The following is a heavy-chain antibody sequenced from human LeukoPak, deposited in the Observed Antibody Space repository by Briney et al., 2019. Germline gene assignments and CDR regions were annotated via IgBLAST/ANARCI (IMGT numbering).Heavy chain of an antibody. J-gene: IGHJ4*02. V-gene: IGHV3-23*01. CDR3: ATDSRGYGGYTGYFDY. Sequence: GGSLRLSCAASGFTFSSYGMRWVRQAPGKGLEWVSAISDSGGNTYYADSVKGRFTISRDNSKNTLYLQMNSLRAEDTAVYYCATDSRGYGGYTGYFDYWGQGTLVTVSS. D-gene: IGHD3-16*01. CDR2: ISDSGGNT. CDR1: GFTFSSYG.